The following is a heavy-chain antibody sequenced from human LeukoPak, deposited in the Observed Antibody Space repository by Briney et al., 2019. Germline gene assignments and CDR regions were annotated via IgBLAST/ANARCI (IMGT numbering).Heavy chain of an antibody. CDR1: GYSFTTYG. Sequence: GSLKVSCKASGYSFTTYGITWVRQAPGQGLEWVGWISPYNGNTKNAQKVQGRVTMTTDTPTTTAYMELRSLRYDDTAVYYCARGAAVGPADWWGQGTLV. D-gene: IGHD6-13*01. V-gene: IGHV1-18*01. CDR2: ISPYNGNT. CDR3: ARGAAVGPADW. J-gene: IGHJ4*02.